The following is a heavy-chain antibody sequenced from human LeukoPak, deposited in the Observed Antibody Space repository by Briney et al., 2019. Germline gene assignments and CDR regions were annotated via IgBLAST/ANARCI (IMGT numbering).Heavy chain of an antibody. CDR1: GGTFSSYA. J-gene: IGHJ4*02. CDR2: IIPIFGTA. V-gene: IGHV1-69*05. Sequence: SVKVSCKASGGTFSSYAISWVRQAPGQGLEWMGRIIPIFGTANYAKKFQGRVTITTDESTSTAYMELSRLRSEDTAVYYCAESSGGEYYFDYWGQGTLVTVSS. CDR3: AESSGGEYYFDY. D-gene: IGHD1-14*01.